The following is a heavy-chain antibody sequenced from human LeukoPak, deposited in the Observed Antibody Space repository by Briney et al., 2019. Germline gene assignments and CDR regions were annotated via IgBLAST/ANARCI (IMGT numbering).Heavy chain of an antibody. CDR1: GGSFSDFY. CDR2: VRHSGST. V-gene: IGHV4-34*01. D-gene: IGHD3-10*01. Sequence: SETLSLTCAVYGGSFSDFYWSWIRQPPGKGLEWIGEVRHSGSTNYNPSLKSRVTIPVHTSKNHFSPKLSSVTAADTAVYFCARSDIVRGTPLDAFDIWGQGTMVTVSS. CDR3: ARSDIVRGTPLDAFDI. J-gene: IGHJ3*02.